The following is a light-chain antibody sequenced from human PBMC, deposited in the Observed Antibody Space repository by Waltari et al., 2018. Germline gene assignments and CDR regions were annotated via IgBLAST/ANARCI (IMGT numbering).Light chain of an antibody. CDR3: QQYKRPPWT. CDR1: ESINSW. V-gene: IGKV1-5*03. Sequence: DIQLTQSPSTLSASVGDRVTISCRATESINSWLAWYQQKPGKAPKLLISRSFNLERGVPSRFSGSGSGTEFILTISSLQPDDLATYHCQQYKRPPWTSGQGTKV. CDR2: RSF. J-gene: IGKJ1*01.